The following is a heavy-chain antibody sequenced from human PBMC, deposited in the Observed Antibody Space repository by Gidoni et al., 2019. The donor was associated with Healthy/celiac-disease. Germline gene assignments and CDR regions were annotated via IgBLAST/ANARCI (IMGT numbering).Heavy chain of an antibody. D-gene: IGHD3-10*01. CDR3: AKSHGPMVRGPLDY. V-gene: IGHV3-23*01. J-gene: IGHJ4*02. CDR1: GSTFSSYA. Sequence: EVQLLESGGGLVQPGGSLRLSCAASGSTFSSYAMGWVRQAPGKGLEWVSAISSSGGSTYYADSVKGRFTISRDNSKNTLYLQMNSLRAEDTAVYYCAKSHGPMVRGPLDYWGQGTLVTVSS. CDR2: ISSSGGST.